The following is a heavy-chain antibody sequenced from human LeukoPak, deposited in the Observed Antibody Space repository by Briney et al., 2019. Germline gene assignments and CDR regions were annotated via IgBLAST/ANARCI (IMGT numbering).Heavy chain of an antibody. J-gene: IGHJ4*02. CDR3: ARAPLLTGYFDFDY. D-gene: IGHD3-9*01. V-gene: IGHV4-4*07. Sequence: SETLSLTCTVSGGSISSYYWSWIRQPAGKGLESIGHISTSGSTNYNPSLKSRVTMSVDTSKNQFSLKLSSVTAADTAVYYCARAPLLTGYFDFDYWGQGTLVTVSS. CDR2: ISTSGST. CDR1: GGSISSYY.